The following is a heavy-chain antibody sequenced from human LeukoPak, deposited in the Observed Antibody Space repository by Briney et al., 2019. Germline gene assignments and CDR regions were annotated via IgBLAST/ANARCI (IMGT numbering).Heavy chain of an antibody. CDR2: IYSGGKT. V-gene: IGHV3-53*01. CDR1: GFNVSSYY. Sequence: PGGSLRLSCAASGFNVSSYYMSWVRQAPGKGLEWVSTIYSGGKTYYADSVKGRLTISRDNSKNTVFLQMNSLRAEDTAVYYCARDLPFDCWGQGTLVTVSS. CDR3: ARDLPFDC. J-gene: IGHJ4*02.